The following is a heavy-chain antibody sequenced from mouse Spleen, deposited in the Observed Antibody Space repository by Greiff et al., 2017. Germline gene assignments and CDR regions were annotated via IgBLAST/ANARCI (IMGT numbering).Heavy chain of an antibody. V-gene: IGHV1-36*01. D-gene: IGHD1-1*01. CDR3: ARSVIYYYTGGGSKFDY. CDR2: VYPYNGGT. Sequence: EVQLQQSGPVLVKPGPSVKISCKASGFTFTDYYMHWVKQSHGKSLEWIGLVYPYNGGTSYNQKFKGKATLTVDTSSSTAYMELNSLTSEDSAVYYCARSVIYYYTGGGSKFDYWGQGTTLTVSS. J-gene: IGHJ2*01. CDR1: GFTFTDYY.